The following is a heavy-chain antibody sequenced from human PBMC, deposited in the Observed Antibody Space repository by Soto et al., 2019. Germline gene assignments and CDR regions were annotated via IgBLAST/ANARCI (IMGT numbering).Heavy chain of an antibody. CDR3: XXXQWLGQRGDFDY. CDR1: GFTFSSYW. Sequence: EVQLVESGGGLVQPGGSLRLSCAASGFTFSSYWMSWVRQAPGKGLEWVANIRQDGSDKYYVDSVKGRFTISRDNSKXXXXXXXXXXXXXXXXXXXXXXXQWLGQRGDFDYWGQGTLVTVSS. CDR2: IRQDGSDK. J-gene: IGHJ4*02. D-gene: IGHD6-19*01. V-gene: IGHV3-7*02.